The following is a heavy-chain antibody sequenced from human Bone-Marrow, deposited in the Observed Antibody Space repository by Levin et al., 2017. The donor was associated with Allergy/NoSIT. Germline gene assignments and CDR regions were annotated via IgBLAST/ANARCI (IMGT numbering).Heavy chain of an antibody. Sequence: PGGSLRLSCAASGFTFSSYSMNWVRQAPGKGLEWVSYISSSSSTIYYADSVKGRFTISRDNAKNSLYLQMNSLRAEDTAVYYCASALLWFGELRGRGGWGQGTLVTVSS. CDR3: ASALLWFGELRGRGG. D-gene: IGHD3-10*01. CDR2: ISSSSSTI. V-gene: IGHV3-48*01. CDR1: GFTFSSYS. J-gene: IGHJ4*02.